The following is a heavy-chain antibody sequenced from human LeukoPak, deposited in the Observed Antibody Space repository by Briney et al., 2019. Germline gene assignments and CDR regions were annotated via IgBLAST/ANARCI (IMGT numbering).Heavy chain of an antibody. J-gene: IGHJ4*02. V-gene: IGHV3-21*01. D-gene: IGHD2-8*01. CDR2: ISRGSNVI. Sequence: GSLTLSCAASGFTFSGYTMNWVRQIPGGGLEWVSSISRGSNVIYYAESVKGRFTISRDNAKNSLYLQMNSLRVEDTAVYYCARDKGCTNGVCYTGDWGQGTLVT. CDR3: ARDKGCTNGVCYTGD. CDR1: GFTFSGYT.